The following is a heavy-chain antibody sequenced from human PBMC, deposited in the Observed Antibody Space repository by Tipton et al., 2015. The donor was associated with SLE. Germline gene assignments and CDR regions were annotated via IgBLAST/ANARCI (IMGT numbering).Heavy chain of an antibody. Sequence: TLSLTCTVSGGSISSYYWSWIRQPPGKGLEWIGYIYYSGSTNYNPSLKSRVTISVDTSKNQFSLKLSSVTAADTAVYYCAREFRVGLVGIGHYYMDVWGKGTTVTVSS. V-gene: IGHV4-59*01. J-gene: IGHJ6*03. CDR2: IYYSGST. CDR3: AREFRVGLVGIGHYYMDV. D-gene: IGHD2-21*01. CDR1: GGSISSYY.